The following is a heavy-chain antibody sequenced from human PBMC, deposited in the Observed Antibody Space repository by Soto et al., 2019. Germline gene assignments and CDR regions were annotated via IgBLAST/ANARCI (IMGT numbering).Heavy chain of an antibody. D-gene: IGHD3-10*01. CDR3: SRVDPGETSPFDH. Sequence: QVELVQSGAEVKKPGASVKVSCKASGYIFTSYYLHWVRQAPGQGLEWMGWINPFDGSRMFAQSFQGRVTSTRDTSTSTVYMELSVLRSDDTAVYYCSRVDPGETSPFDHWGQGTLVTVSS. CDR1: GYIFTSYY. V-gene: IGHV1-46*03. CDR2: INPFDGSR. J-gene: IGHJ4*02.